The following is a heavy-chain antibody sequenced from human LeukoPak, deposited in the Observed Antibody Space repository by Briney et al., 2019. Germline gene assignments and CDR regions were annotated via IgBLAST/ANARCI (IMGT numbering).Heavy chain of an antibody. CDR1: GFTFSSYA. Sequence: PGGSLRLSCAASGFTFSSYAMSWGRQAPGKGLEWVSAISGSGGSTYYADSVKGRFTISRDNSKNTLYLQMNSLRAEGTAVYYCATHYGDYSLEDAFDIWGQGTMVTVSS. CDR3: ATHYGDYSLEDAFDI. D-gene: IGHD4-17*01. CDR2: ISGSGGST. J-gene: IGHJ3*02. V-gene: IGHV3-23*01.